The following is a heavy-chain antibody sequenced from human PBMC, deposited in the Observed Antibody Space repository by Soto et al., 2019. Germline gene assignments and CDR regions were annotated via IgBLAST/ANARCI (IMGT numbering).Heavy chain of an antibody. D-gene: IGHD3-9*01. CDR2: ISSSGTRM. CDR3: AREYYDVLTDYYRYYYIDV. J-gene: IGHJ6*03. CDR1: GFTFSDYY. Sequence: QVQLVESGGGLVQPGGSLRLSCTASGFTFSDYYMTWIRQAPGKGLESVSYISSSGTRMYYADSVKGRLTISRDIAKNSLYLQLNSLTAEDTAVYYCAREYYDVLTDYYRYYYIDVWGKGITVTVSS. V-gene: IGHV3-11*01.